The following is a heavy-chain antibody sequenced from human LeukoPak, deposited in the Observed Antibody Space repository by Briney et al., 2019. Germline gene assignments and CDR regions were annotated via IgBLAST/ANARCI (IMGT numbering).Heavy chain of an antibody. Sequence: GGSLRLSRAVSGITLSNYGMSWVRGAPGKGLELVDGISDSGGRTNCADSVKGRFTISGDNPKHTIQMTSLRAEDPAGYFCATLGVVIRVILVGFHKEAYYFDSWGQGALVTVSS. CDR3: ATLGVVIRVILVGFHKEAYYFDS. J-gene: IGHJ4*02. V-gene: IGHV3-23*01. CDR1: GITLSNYG. CDR2: ISDSGGRT. D-gene: IGHD3-22*01.